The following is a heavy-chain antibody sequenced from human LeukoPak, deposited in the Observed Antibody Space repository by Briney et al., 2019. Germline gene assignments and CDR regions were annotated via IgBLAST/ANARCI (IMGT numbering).Heavy chain of an antibody. CDR1: GGSISSSSYY. CDR2: IYYSGST. Sequence: SETLSLTCTVSGGSISSSSYYRGWIRQPPGKGLEWIGSIYYSGSTYYNPSLKSRVTISVDTSKNQFSLKLSSVTAADTAVYYCASALYFDYWGQGTLVTVSS. V-gene: IGHV4-39*01. CDR3: ASALYFDY. J-gene: IGHJ4*02.